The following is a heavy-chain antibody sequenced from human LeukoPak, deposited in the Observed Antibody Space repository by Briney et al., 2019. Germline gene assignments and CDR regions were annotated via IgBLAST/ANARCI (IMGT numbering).Heavy chain of an antibody. V-gene: IGHV3-23*01. CDR1: GFTFSSYA. J-gene: IGHJ4*02. CDR3: AGSWSGYGDY. CDR2: VSGSGGST. Sequence: GGSLRLSCATSGFTFSSYAMSWVRQAPGKGLEWVSAVSGSGGSTNYADSVKGRFTISRDNSKNTLYLQMNSLRADDTAVYYCAGSWSGYGDYWGQGALVTVSS. D-gene: IGHD3-3*01.